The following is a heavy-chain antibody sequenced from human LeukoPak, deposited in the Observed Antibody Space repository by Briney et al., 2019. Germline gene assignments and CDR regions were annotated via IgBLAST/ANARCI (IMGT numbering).Heavy chain of an antibody. CDR3: ARGDSSGYYNDAFDI. CDR1: GGSISSYY. CDR2: IYTSGST. Sequence: SGTLSLTCTVSGGSISSYYWSWIRQPAGKGLEWIGRIYTSGSTNYNPSLKSRVTMSVDTSKNQFSLKLSSVTAADTAVYYCARGDSSGYYNDAFDIWGQGTMVTVSS. J-gene: IGHJ3*02. D-gene: IGHD3-22*01. V-gene: IGHV4-4*07.